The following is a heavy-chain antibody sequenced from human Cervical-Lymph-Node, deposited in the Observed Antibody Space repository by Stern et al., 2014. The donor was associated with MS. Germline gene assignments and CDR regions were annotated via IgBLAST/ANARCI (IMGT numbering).Heavy chain of an antibody. J-gene: IGHJ4*02. CDR2: IMHIVGKE. V-gene: IGHV1-69*01. CDR1: GGTFSSYA. D-gene: IGHD6-19*01. CDR3: ARPSLLGYSSGWSFDY. Sequence: QVQLVQSGAEVKKPGSSVKVSCKASGGTFSSYAISWVRQAPGQGLEWMGGIMHIVGKENYAQQVKGRVTIFADESTSTDYMDLSSLRSEGTAVYYCARPSLLGYSSGWSFDYWGQGTLVTVSS.